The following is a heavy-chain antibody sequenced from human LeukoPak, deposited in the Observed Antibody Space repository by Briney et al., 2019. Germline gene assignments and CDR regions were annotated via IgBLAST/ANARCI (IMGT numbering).Heavy chain of an antibody. CDR3: ARGMVVAATGFDY. CDR1: GFTFSSYS. D-gene: IGHD2-15*01. CDR2: ISSSSSYI. Sequence: GGSLRLSCAASGFTFSSYSMNWVRRAPGKGLEWVSSISSSSSYIYYADSVKGRFTISRDNAKNSLYLQMNSLRAEDTAVYYCARGMVVAATGFDYWGQGTLVTVSS. V-gene: IGHV3-21*01. J-gene: IGHJ4*02.